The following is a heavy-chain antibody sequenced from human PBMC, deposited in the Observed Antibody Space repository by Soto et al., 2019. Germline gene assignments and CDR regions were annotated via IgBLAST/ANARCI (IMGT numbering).Heavy chain of an antibody. CDR3: ARDRARTYSSGWYYFDY. CDR2: IIPIFGTA. V-gene: IGHV1-69*12. J-gene: IGHJ4*02. D-gene: IGHD6-19*01. Sequence: QVQLVQSGAEVKKPGSSVKVSCKASGGTFSSYAISWVRQAPGQGLEWMGGIIPIFGTANYAQKFQGRVTITADESTSTAYMELSSLGSEDTAVYYCARDRARTYSSGWYYFDYWGQGTLVTVSS. CDR1: GGTFSSYA.